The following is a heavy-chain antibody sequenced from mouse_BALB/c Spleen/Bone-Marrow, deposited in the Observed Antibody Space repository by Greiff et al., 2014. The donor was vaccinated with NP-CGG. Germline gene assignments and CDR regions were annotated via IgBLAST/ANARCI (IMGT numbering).Heavy chain of an antibody. D-gene: IGHD1-1*01. CDR1: GYTLTSYW. V-gene: IGHV1-7*01. CDR2: INPSTGYT. Sequence: QVQLQQSGAELAKPGASVKMSCKASGYTLTSYWMHWVKQRPGQGLEWIGYINPSTGYTEYNQKFKDKATLTADKSSSTAYMQLSSLTSEDSAVYYCARGTVVAYYYAMDYWGQGTTVTVSS. CDR3: ARGTVVAYYYAMDY. J-gene: IGHJ4*01.